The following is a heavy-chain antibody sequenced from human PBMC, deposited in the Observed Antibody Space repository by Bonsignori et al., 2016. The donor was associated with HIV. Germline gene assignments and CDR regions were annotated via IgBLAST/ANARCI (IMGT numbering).Heavy chain of an antibody. CDR1: GYTFTDYH. CDR2: INPSGGST. Sequence: QVQLVQSGAEVKKPGASVKVSCKASGYTFTDYHMHWVRQAPGQGLEWTGTINPSGGSTIYAQNFQGRVTMTRDTSTSTVYMEVTSLRSEDTAIYYCARESSVGSDAFDIWGQGTMVTVS. CDR3: ARESSVGSDAFDI. J-gene: IGHJ3*02. V-gene: IGHV1-46*01.